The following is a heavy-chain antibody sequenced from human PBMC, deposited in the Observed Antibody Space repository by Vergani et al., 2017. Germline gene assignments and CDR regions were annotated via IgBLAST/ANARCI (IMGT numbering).Heavy chain of an antibody. CDR1: GGSISSYY. Sequence: QVQLQESGPGLVKPSETLSLTCTVSGGSISSYYWSWIRQPPGKGLEWIGEINHSGSTNYNPSLKSRVTISVDTSKNQFSLKLSSVTAADTAVYYCARHLAYCGGDCYPYYYGMDVWGQGTTVTVSS. J-gene: IGHJ6*02. CDR3: ARHLAYCGGDCYPYYYGMDV. CDR2: INHSGST. D-gene: IGHD2-21*02. V-gene: IGHV4-59*08.